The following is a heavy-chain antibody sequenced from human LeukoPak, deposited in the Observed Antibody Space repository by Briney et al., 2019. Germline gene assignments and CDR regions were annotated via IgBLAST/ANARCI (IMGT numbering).Heavy chain of an antibody. CDR2: INHSGST. CDR1: GGSFSGYY. CDR3: ARSGVVPASLYYYYYYMDV. J-gene: IGHJ6*03. D-gene: IGHD2-2*01. V-gene: IGHV4-34*01. Sequence: SETLSLTCAVYGGSFSGYYWSWIRQPPGKGLEWIGEINHSGSTNYNPSLKSRVTISVDTSKNQFSLELSSVTAADTAVYYCARSGVVPASLYYYYYYMDVWGKGTTVTVSS.